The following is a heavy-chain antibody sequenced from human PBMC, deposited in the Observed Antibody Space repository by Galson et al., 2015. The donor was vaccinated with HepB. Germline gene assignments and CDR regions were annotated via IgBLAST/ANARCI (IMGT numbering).Heavy chain of an antibody. CDR1: GFSFSTHG. D-gene: IGHD3-16*01. V-gene: IGHV3-30*03. Sequence: SLRLSCAASGFSFSTHGMHWVRQAPGKGLEWVAVISYDGNYKYYADSVNGRFTISRDNSKNTLYLQMSSLRPEGTAVYYCATGPYGGRDFWGQGTLRTVSS. CDR3: ATGPYGGRDF. J-gene: IGHJ4*02. CDR2: ISYDGNYK.